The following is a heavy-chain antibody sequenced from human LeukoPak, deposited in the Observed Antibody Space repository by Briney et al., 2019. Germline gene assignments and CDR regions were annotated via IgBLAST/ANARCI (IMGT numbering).Heavy chain of an antibody. D-gene: IGHD6-19*01. J-gene: IGHJ6*02. CDR3: ARDCVRLPEYGSGWGYTYYYGLDV. V-gene: IGHV3-66*01. Sequence: GGSLRLSCAASGFTVSSSYMSWVRQAPGRGLEWVSVVYSGGNTYYADSVKGRFTISRDNSKNTLYLQMNSLRAEDTAVYYCARDCVRLPEYGSGWGYTYYYGLDVWGQGTTITVSS. CDR1: GFTVSSSY. CDR2: VYSGGNT.